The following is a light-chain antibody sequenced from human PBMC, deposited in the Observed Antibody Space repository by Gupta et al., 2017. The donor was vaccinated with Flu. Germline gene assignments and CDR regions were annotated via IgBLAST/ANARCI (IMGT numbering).Light chain of an antibody. CDR2: DAS. V-gene: IGKV3-15*01. Sequence: GERATLSCKASQSVSSNLAWYQQKPGKAPRLLIFDASTMATGAPARFSGSGSGTEFTLTISSLQSEDFAAYYCQQYTSWPPAFGQGTKVEI. CDR1: QSVSSN. J-gene: IGKJ1*01. CDR3: QQYTSWPPA.